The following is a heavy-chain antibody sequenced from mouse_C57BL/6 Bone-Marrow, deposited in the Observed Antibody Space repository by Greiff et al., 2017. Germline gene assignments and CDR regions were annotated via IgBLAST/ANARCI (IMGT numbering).Heavy chain of an antibody. V-gene: IGHV5-12*01. CDR2: ISNGGGST. D-gene: IGHD1-1*01. CDR3: ARHALRGAMDY. CDR1: GFTFSDSY. Sequence: EVQVVESGGGLVQPGGSLKLSCAASGFTFSDSYMYWVRQTPEKRLEWVAYISNGGGSTYYPDTVKGRFTISRDNAKNTLYLQMSRLKSEDTAMYYCARHALRGAMDYWGQGTSVTVSS. J-gene: IGHJ4*01.